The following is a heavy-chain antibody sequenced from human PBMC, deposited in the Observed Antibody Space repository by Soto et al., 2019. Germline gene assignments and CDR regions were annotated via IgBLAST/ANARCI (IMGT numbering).Heavy chain of an antibody. CDR3: ARDLRAAGRPGMDV. D-gene: IGHD6-13*01. V-gene: IGHV1-69*01. Sequence: QVQLVQSGAEVKKPGSSVKVSCTASGGSFSSYAISWVRQAPGQGLEWMGGIIPIAGTGNYAQNFQGRVTITADESTSTAYIELTTLRSEDMAMYYCARDLRAAGRPGMDVWGQGNTVTVSS. CDR2: IIPIAGTG. J-gene: IGHJ6*02. CDR1: GGSFSSYA.